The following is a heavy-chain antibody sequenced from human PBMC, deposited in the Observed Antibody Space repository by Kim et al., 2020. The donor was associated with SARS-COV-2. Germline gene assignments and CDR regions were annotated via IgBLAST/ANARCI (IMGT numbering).Heavy chain of an antibody. CDR2: INTNTGNP. CDR1: GYTFTSYA. J-gene: IGHJ5*02. CDR3: ARDSAMNTIFGVVINGGWFDP. Sequence: ASVKVSCKASGYTFTSYAMNWVRQAPGQGLEWMGWINTNTGNPTYTQGFTGRFVLSLDTSVSTAYLQISSLKAEDTAVYYCARDSAMNTIFGVVINGGWFDPWGQGTLVTVSS. D-gene: IGHD3-3*01. V-gene: IGHV7-4-1*02.